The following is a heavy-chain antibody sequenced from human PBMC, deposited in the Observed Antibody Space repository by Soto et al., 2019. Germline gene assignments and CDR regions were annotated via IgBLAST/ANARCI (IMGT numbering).Heavy chain of an antibody. V-gene: IGHV3-23*01. CDR2: IGGRATSA. Sequence: EVQLLESGGCLVQPGGSLRLSCAASGFTFSNYAMSWVRQAPGKGLEWVSGIGGRATSAYYADSVKGRFAISRDNSYNTLLLQLNSLRAEDTAVYYCAKSRYSDCSGDFYDFWGQGTLVSVSS. D-gene: IGHD3-22*01. J-gene: IGHJ4*02. CDR3: AKSRYSDCSGDFYDF. CDR1: GFTFSNYA.